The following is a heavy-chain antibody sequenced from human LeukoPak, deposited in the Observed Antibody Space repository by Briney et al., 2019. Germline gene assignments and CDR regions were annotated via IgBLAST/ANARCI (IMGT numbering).Heavy chain of an antibody. Sequence: SETLSLTCTVSGGSITTDHWNWIRQPPGKGLEWIGCIYYSRRTYYNPSLESRVTISVDMSKSQFSLRLTSVTAADTALYYCARKNDFEIWGQGTLVTVSS. CDR1: GGSITTDH. J-gene: IGHJ3*02. V-gene: IGHV4-59*01. CDR3: ARKNDFEI. CDR2: IYYSRRT. D-gene: IGHD2/OR15-2a*01.